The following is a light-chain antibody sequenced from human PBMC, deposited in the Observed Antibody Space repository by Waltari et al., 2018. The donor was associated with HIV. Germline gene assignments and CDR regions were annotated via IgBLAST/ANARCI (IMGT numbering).Light chain of an antibody. Sequence: SALTQPASVSGSPGQSITISCTGPSSDVGGYNYVSWYQQHPGKAPKLMIYEVSNRPSGVSNRFSGSKSGNTASLTISGLQAEDEADYYCSSYTSSSTLVFGTGTKVTVL. V-gene: IGLV2-14*01. J-gene: IGLJ1*01. CDR2: EVS. CDR1: SSDVGGYNY. CDR3: SSYTSSSTLV.